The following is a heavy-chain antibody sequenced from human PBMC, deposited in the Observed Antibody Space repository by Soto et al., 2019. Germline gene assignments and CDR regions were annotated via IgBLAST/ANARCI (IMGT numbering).Heavy chain of an antibody. V-gene: IGHV4-31*03. J-gene: IGHJ4*02. D-gene: IGHD6-13*01. CDR2: VYHSGIP. CDR3: ARELAAAGVGD. Sequence: QVQLQESGPGLVKPSQTLSLTCTVSGGSISGGGYYWSWIRQHPGKGLEWIGNVYHSGIPYYNPFRRSRMTISADPCKNQFSLKLSSLTAADTAVYYCARELAAAGVGDWGQGTLVTVSS. CDR1: GGSISGGGYY.